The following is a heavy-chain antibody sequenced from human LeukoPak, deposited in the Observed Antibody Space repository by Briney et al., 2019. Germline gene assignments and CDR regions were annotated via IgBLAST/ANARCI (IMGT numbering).Heavy chain of an antibody. Sequence: GGSLRLSCAASGFTLSSYSMNWVRQAPGKGLEWISYIDSDTYGNTIYYPHTVKGRFTISRYNAKNSLYLQMNSLRAEDTAVYYCARVGNGDFTWFNPWGQGTLVSVSS. V-gene: IGHV3-48*01. J-gene: IGHJ5*02. CDR1: GFTLSSYS. D-gene: IGHD2-21*01. CDR2: IDSDTYGNTI. CDR3: ARVGNGDFTWFNP.